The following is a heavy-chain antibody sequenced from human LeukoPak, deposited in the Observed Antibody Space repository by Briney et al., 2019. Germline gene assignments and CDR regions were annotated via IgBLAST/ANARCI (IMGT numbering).Heavy chain of an antibody. Sequence: GRSLRLSCAASGFTFSSYAMHWVRQAPGKGLEWVAVISYDGSSKYYADSVKGRFTISRDNSKNTLYLQMNSLRAEDTAVYYCARDRGSTSSYGMDVWGKGTTVTVSS. J-gene: IGHJ6*04. CDR3: ARDRGSTSSYGMDV. CDR2: ISYDGSSK. D-gene: IGHD2-2*01. CDR1: GFTFSSYA. V-gene: IGHV3-30*04.